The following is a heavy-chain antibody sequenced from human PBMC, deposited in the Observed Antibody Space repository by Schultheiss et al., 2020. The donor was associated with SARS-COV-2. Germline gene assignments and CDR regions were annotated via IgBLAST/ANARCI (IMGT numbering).Heavy chain of an antibody. CDR3: ARDERWLQFVYFQH. J-gene: IGHJ1*01. Sequence: ASVKVSCKASGYSFTTYGITWVRQDPGQGLEWMGWISPYNGNTFYAQKLQGRVIMTTDTSTSTAYMELRSLRSDDTAVYYCARDERWLQFVYFQHWGQGTLVTVSS. CDR2: ISPYNGNT. CDR1: GYSFTTYG. V-gene: IGHV1-18*04. D-gene: IGHD5-24*01.